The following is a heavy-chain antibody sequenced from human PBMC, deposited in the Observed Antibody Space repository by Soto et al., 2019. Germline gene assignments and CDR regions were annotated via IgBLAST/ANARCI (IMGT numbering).Heavy chain of an antibody. J-gene: IGHJ6*02. CDR3: ARVGDSSGYYYYYYGMDV. Sequence: ASVKVSFKASGGTFSSYAISWVRQAPGQGLEWMGGIIPIFGTANYAQKFQGRVTITADESTSTAYMELSSLRSEDTAVYYCARVGDSSGYYYYYYGMDVWGQGTTVTVSS. V-gene: IGHV1-69*13. D-gene: IGHD3-22*01. CDR1: GGTFSSYA. CDR2: IIPIFGTA.